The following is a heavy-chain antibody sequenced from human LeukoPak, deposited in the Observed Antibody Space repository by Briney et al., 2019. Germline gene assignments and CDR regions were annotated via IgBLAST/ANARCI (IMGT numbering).Heavy chain of an antibody. CDR2: IYPGDSDT. V-gene: IGHV5-51*01. J-gene: IGHJ4*02. CDR3: ARRTITAGRFDY. Sequence: GEPLQTSFKGSGYSFTSYWIGWVRPMPGKGLEGMGIIYPGDSDTRYSPSFQGQVTISADKSISTAYLQWSSLKASDTAMYYCARRTITAGRFDYWGQGTLVTVSS. D-gene: IGHD4/OR15-4a*01. CDR1: GYSFTSYW.